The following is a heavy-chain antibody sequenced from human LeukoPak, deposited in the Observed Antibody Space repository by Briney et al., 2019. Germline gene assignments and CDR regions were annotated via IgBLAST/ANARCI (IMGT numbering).Heavy chain of an antibody. CDR3: ACGITGTTGFDP. V-gene: IGHV3-30-3*01. J-gene: IGHJ5*02. D-gene: IGHD1-7*01. CDR2: ISYDGSNK. Sequence: GGSLRLSCAASGFTFSSYAMHWVRQAPGKGLEWVAVISYDGSNKYYADSVKGRFTISRGNSKNTLYLQMNSLRAEDTAVYYCACGITGTTGFDPWGQGTLVTVSS. CDR1: GFTFSSYA.